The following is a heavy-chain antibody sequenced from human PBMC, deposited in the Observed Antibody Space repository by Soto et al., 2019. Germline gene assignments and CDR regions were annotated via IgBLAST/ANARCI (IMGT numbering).Heavy chain of an antibody. CDR1: GDSVSSNSAA. Sequence: SQTLSLTCAISGDSVSSNSAAWNWIRQSPSRGLEWLGRTYYRSKWYNDYAVSVKSRITINPDTSKNQFSLQLNSVTPEDTAVYYCARDLGWELPREYDSYYFDYWGQGTLVTVSS. CDR3: ARDLGWELPREYDSYYFDY. V-gene: IGHV6-1*01. CDR2: TYYRSKWYN. J-gene: IGHJ4*02. D-gene: IGHD1-26*01.